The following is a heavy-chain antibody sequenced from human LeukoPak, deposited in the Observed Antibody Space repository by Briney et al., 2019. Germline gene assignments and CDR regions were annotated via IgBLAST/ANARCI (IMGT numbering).Heavy chain of an antibody. Sequence: GSLRLSCAASGFTFSNAWMSWVRQPPGKGLEWIGEINHSGSTNYNPSLKSRVTISVDTSKNQFSLKLSSVTAADTAVYYCARRPRYYYGSGSYFYDYWGQGTLVTVSS. V-gene: IGHV4-34*01. CDR1: GFTFSNAW. CDR2: INHSGST. CDR3: ARRPRYYYGSGSYFYDY. D-gene: IGHD3-10*01. J-gene: IGHJ4*02.